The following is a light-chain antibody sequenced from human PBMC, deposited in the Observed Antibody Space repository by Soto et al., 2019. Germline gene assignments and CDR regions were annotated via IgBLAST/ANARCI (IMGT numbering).Light chain of an antibody. CDR1: QSISSW. CDR3: QQYNNYSRT. V-gene: IGKV1-5*03. J-gene: IGKJ1*01. Sequence: DIPMTQFPSTLSASVGDRVTITCRASQSISSWLAWYQQKPGKAPRFLMYKASTLERGVPSRFSGSGSGTEFTLTISSLQPDDFATYYCQQYNNYSRTFGQGTRVEI. CDR2: KAS.